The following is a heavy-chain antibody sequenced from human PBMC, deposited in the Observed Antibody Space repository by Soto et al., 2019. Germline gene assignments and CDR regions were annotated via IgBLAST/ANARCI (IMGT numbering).Heavy chain of an antibody. Sequence: ASVKVSRKASGYTFTSYAMHWVRQAPGQRLEWMGWINAGNGNTKYSQKFQGRVTITRDTSASTAYMELSSLRSEDTAVYYCARAVAVPADFDYWGQGTLVTVSS. CDR1: GYTFTSYA. CDR3: ARAVAVPADFDY. D-gene: IGHD6-19*01. V-gene: IGHV1-3*01. J-gene: IGHJ4*02. CDR2: INAGNGNT.